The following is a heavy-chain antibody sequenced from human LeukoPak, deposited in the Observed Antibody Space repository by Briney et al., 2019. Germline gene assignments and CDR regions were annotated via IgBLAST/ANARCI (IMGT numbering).Heavy chain of an antibody. D-gene: IGHD2-15*01. V-gene: IGHV4-59*01. Sequence: SETLSLTCTVSGASFNIYYWSWIRQPPGKGLEWIGYIYYSGSTNYNPSLRSRVTISVDTSKNQLSLKLRSVTAADTAVYYCARGGFSGGILRYFDLWGRGTLVTVSS. CDR3: ARGGFSGGILRYFDL. J-gene: IGHJ2*01. CDR2: IYYSGST. CDR1: GASFNIYY.